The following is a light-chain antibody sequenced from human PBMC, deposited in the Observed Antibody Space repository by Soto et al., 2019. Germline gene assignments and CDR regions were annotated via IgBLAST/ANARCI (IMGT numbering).Light chain of an antibody. CDR2: AAS. Sequence: DIQMTQSPSSLSASVGDRVTITCRASQSVNTYLHWYQQKAGQAPKLLIYAASNLQSGVPSRFSGRGSGTDFTLTVESLQPEDFATCYYQQGYSNPWTFGQGTKVEVK. J-gene: IGKJ1*01. V-gene: IGKV1-39*01. CDR1: QSVNTY. CDR3: QQGYSNPWT.